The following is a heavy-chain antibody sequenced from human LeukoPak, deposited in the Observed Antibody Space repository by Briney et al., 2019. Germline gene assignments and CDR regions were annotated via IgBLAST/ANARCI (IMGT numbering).Heavy chain of an antibody. V-gene: IGHV4-31*03. D-gene: IGHD5-18*01. CDR3: ARGAAMVNFDY. CDR2: IYYSGGT. Sequence: PSETMSLTCTVSGGSISSGGYYCGWIRQHPVKGLEWVGNIYYSGGTYYNPSLKSRVSMSVGTSENQFSLKLSSVTAADTAVYYCARGAAMVNFDYWGQGTLVTVSS. CDR1: GGSISSGGYY. J-gene: IGHJ4*02.